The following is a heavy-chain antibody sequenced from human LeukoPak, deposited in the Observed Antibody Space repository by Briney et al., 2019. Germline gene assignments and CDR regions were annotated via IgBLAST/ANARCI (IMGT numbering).Heavy chain of an antibody. Sequence: GESLKISCKGSGYSFTTYWIGWGRQMPGKGLGWRGIIYPGDSETRYSPSFLGQVTISVDKSITTAYLQWSSLKASDTAMYYCARRHSSSRFFDYWGQGTLVTVSS. CDR3: ARRHSSSRFFDY. CDR2: IYPGDSET. V-gene: IGHV5-51*01. D-gene: IGHD6-13*01. J-gene: IGHJ4*02. CDR1: GYSFTTYW.